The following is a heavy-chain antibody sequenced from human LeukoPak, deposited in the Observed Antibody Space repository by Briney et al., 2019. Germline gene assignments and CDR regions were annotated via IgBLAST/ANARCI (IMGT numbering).Heavy chain of an antibody. CDR1: GFTFSDYY. CDR2: ISSSGSTI. CDR3: ASEPPARDYGDYYFEY. D-gene: IGHD4-17*01. Sequence: GGSLRLSCAASGFTFSDYYMSWIRQAPGKGLEWVSYISSSGSTIYYADSVKGRFTISRDNAKNSLYLQMNSLRAEDTAVYYCASEPPARDYGDYYFEYWGQGTLVTVSS. J-gene: IGHJ4*02. V-gene: IGHV3-11*04.